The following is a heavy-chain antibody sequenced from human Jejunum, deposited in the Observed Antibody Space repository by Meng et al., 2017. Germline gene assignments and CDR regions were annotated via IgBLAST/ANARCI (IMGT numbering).Heavy chain of an antibody. CDR1: GDSVSDSNW. Sequence: GPLHASGPGLVRPSETLSLTCTVSGDSVSDSNWWSWVRQPPGKGLEWIGEIYHTGSTNYNPSLKSRVTMSLDKSKNQFFLDLTSVTAADTAVYYCARDLLGPAIAASGYFDPWGQGTLVTVSS. J-gene: IGHJ5*02. CDR3: ARDLLGPAIAASGYFDP. V-gene: IGHV4-4*02. CDR2: IYHTGST. D-gene: IGHD5-12*01.